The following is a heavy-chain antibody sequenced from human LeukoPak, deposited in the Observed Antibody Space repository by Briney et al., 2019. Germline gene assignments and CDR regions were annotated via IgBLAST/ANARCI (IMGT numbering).Heavy chain of an antibody. J-gene: IGHJ6*02. CDR1: GFTFSSYA. Sequence: GGSLRLSCAASGFTFSSYAMSWVRQAPGKGLEWVSAISGSGGSTYYADSMKGRFTISRDNSKSTLYLQMNSLRAEDTAVYYCAKVTHTTVRGVTHCYYGMDVWGQGTTVTVSS. D-gene: IGHD3-10*01. V-gene: IGHV3-23*01. CDR3: AKVTHTTVRGVTHCYYGMDV. CDR2: ISGSGGST.